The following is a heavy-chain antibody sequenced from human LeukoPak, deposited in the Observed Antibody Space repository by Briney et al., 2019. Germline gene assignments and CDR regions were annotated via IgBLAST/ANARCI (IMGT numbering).Heavy chain of an antibody. CDR3: ARRSSGSPPYYFDY. CDR1: GFTFSSYW. D-gene: IGHD1-26*01. CDR2: INSDGSTT. J-gene: IGHJ4*02. V-gene: IGHV3-74*01. Sequence: GGSLRLSCAASGFTFSSYWMHWVRQAPGRGLVWVSRINSDGSTTNYADSVKGRFTISRDNAKNTLYLQMNSLRAEDTAVYYCARRSSGSPPYYFDYWGQGTLVTVSS.